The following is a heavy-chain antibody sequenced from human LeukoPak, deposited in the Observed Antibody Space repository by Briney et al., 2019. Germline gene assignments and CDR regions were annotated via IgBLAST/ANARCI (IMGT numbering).Heavy chain of an antibody. J-gene: IGHJ3*02. Sequence: SETLSLTCAVYGGSFSGYYWNWIRQPPGKGLEWIGEINHSGSTNYNPSLKSRVTISVDTSKNRFSLKLSSVTAADTAVYYCARGGVDAFDIWGQGTMVTVSS. V-gene: IGHV4-34*01. CDR3: ARGGVDAFDI. CDR1: GGSFSGYY. CDR2: INHSGST. D-gene: IGHD2-8*01.